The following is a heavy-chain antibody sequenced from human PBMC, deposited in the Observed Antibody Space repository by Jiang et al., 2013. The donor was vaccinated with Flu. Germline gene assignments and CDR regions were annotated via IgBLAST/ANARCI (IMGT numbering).Heavy chain of an antibody. CDR3: ARAQTSRIFGVVREWLDP. CDR2: HPYLGTA. J-gene: IGHJ5*02. D-gene: IGHD3-3*01. Sequence: SSYAISWVRQALDKGLSGWEDHPYLGTANYAXKFQGRVTITADESTSTAYMELSSLGSEDTAVYYCARAQTSRIFGVVREWLDPWGQGTLVTVSS. CDR1: SSYA. V-gene: IGHV1-69*01.